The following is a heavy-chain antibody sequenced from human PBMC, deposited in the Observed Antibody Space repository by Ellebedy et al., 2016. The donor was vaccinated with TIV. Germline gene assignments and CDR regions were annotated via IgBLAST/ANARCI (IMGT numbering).Heavy chain of an antibody. Sequence: GESLKISXAASGFTFSSYWMHWVRQAPGKGLVWVSRINSDGSSTSYADSVKGRFTISRDNAKNTLYLQMNSLRAEDTAVYYCARGVSRGYTGDWFNPWGQGTLVTVSS. CDR1: GFTFSSYW. J-gene: IGHJ5*02. V-gene: IGHV3-74*01. CDR2: INSDGSST. D-gene: IGHD5-18*01. CDR3: ARGVSRGYTGDWFNP.